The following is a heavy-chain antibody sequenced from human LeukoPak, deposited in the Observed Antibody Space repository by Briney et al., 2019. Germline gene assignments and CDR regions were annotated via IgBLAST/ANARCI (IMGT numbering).Heavy chain of an antibody. CDR2: INPNSGGT. CDR3: ATGGRIHSGYGTYYYYYMDV. D-gene: IGHD5-12*01. CDR1: GYTFTGYY. J-gene: IGHJ6*03. V-gene: IGHV1-2*02. Sequence: ASVKVSCKASGYTFTGYYMHWVRQAPGQGLEWMGWINPNSGGTNYAQKFQGRVTMTRDTSISTAYMELSRLRSDDTAVYYCATGGRIHSGYGTYYYYYMDVWGKGTTVTVSS.